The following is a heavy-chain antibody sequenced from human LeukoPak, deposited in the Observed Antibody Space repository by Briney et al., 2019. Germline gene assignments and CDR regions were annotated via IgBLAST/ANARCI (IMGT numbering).Heavy chain of an antibody. D-gene: IGHD3-10*01. CDR1: GFTFSSYW. J-gene: IGHJ5*02. CDR2: IKQDGSEK. V-gene: IGHV3-7*01. Sequence: GGSLRLSCAASGFTFSSYWMSWVRQAPGKGLEWAANIKQDGSEKNYVDSVKGRFTISRDNAKNSLYLQMNSLRAEDTAVYYCARERGSGSYHPFDPWDQGTLATVSS. CDR3: ARERGSGSYHPFDP.